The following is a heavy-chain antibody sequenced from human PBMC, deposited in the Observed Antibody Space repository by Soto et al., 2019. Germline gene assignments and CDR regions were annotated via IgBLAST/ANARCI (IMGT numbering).Heavy chain of an antibody. Sequence: QVQLVQSGAEVKKPGASVKVSCKASGYSFTSYYMHWVRQAPGQGLEWMGIIDPSGGSTSYAQKLQGRVNMTRDTSTNKLYMELSSLRSEDTAVYYCARDYDSVWGDYWGQGPLVTVSS. CDR3: ARDYDSVWGDY. D-gene: IGHD3-16*01. CDR2: IDPSGGST. V-gene: IGHV1-46*01. J-gene: IGHJ4*02. CDR1: GYSFTSYY.